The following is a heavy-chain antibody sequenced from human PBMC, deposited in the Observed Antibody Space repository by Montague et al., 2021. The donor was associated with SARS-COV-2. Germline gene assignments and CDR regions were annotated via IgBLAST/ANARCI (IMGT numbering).Heavy chain of an antibody. CDR3: ARHKRWRIAAAGRDFDY. D-gene: IGHD6-13*01. Sequence: SETLSLTCTVSGASISSSSYYWGRIRQPPGKGLEWIGSIYYSGSTYYNPSLKSRVTISVDTSRNQFSLKLSSVTAADTAVYYCARHKRWRIAAAGRDFDYWGQGTLVTVSS. V-gene: IGHV4-39*01. CDR1: GASISSSSYY. CDR2: IYYSGST. J-gene: IGHJ4*02.